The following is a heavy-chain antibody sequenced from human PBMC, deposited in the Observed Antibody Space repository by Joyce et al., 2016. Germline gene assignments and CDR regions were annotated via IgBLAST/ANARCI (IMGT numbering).Heavy chain of an antibody. V-gene: IGHV3-13*05. CDR3: ARERGGGMSAFDI. J-gene: IGHJ3*02. D-gene: IGHD3-16*01. CDR2: MGTAGDP. Sequence: EVQLVEAGGALVQPGGSLRLSCAASGFTFSAYEIHWVRQTTGKGLEWVSGMGTAGDPYYAGSVKGRFTISRENAKSSLFLQMNSLRAEDTAVYYCARERGGGMSAFDIWGQGTMVTVSS. CDR1: GFTFSAYE.